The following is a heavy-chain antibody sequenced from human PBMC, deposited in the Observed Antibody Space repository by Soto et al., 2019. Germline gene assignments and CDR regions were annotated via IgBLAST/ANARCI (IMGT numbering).Heavy chain of an antibody. D-gene: IGHD6-6*01. CDR2: INPSGGST. CDR3: ARDQLLQTSSSWVGFFDY. V-gene: IGHV1-46*03. J-gene: IGHJ4*02. Sequence: GASVSVSCKASGYTFTSYYMHWVRQAPGQGLEWMGIINPSGGSTSYAQKFQGRVTMTRDTSTSTVYMELSSLRSEDTAVYCCARDQLLQTSSSWVGFFDYWGQGTLVTVSS. CDR1: GYTFTSYY.